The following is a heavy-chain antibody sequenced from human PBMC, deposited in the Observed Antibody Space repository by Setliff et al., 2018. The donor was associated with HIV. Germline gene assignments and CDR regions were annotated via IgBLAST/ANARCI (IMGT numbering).Heavy chain of an antibody. CDR2: LRFDGGNR. J-gene: IGHJ4*02. CDR3: AKDGSLQEWLPRDFFDY. CDR1: GFNFSRYG. Sequence: GSLRLSCVASGFNFSRYGMNWVRQAPGKGLEWVAFLRFDGGNRYYVESVKGRFTISRDNSKNTLYMQLNSLRAEDTAVYYCAKDGSLQEWLPRDFFDYWGQGSLVTVSS. D-gene: IGHD3-3*01. V-gene: IGHV3-30*02.